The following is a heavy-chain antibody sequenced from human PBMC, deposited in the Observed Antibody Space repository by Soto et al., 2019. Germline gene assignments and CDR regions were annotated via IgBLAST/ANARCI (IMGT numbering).Heavy chain of an antibody. J-gene: IGHJ4*02. V-gene: IGHV1-18*01. CDR3: ARASGTGVGTTSY. CDR1: GYTFSNYG. CDR2: ISAYNGET. Sequence: QVQLVQSGPEVKKPGASAKVSCKASGYTFSNYGISWMRQVPGQGLEWMGWISAYNGETKYAQKFKGRVSMNTDTSTTTAYMELGSLRSDDTAVYYCARASGTGVGTTSYWGQGTLVTVSS. D-gene: IGHD1-26*01.